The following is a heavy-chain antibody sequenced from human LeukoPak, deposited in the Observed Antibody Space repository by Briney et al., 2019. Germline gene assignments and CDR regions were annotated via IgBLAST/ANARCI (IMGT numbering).Heavy chain of an antibody. D-gene: IGHD3-10*01. Sequence: GGSLRLSCAASGFTFSSYALSWVRHAPGQGLEWVSAISGSGGSTYYADSVKGRFTISRDNSKNTLYLQMNSLRAEDTAVYYCAKDRPGNMVRPDAFDIWGQGTMVTVSS. CDR1: GFTFSSYA. V-gene: IGHV3-23*01. CDR3: AKDRPGNMVRPDAFDI. CDR2: ISGSGGST. J-gene: IGHJ3*02.